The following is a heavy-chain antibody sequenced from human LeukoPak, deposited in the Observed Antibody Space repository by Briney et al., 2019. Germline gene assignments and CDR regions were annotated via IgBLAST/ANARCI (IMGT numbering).Heavy chain of an antibody. D-gene: IGHD3-10*01. CDR1: GFTFTTYF. J-gene: IGHJ3*02. Sequence: ASVKVSCKASGFTFTTYFMHWVRQAPGQGLEWMGKINPSGDTTTYAQKFQGRVTMTRDTSTSTVYMELSSLRSEDTAVYYCARGAARGDAFDIWGQGTMVTVSS. CDR2: INPSGDTT. CDR3: ARGAARGDAFDI. V-gene: IGHV1-46*01.